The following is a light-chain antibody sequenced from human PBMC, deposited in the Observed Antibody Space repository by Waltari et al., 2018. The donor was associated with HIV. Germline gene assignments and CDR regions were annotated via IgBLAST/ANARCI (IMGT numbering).Light chain of an antibody. V-gene: IGKV1-12*01. CDR2: GAS. CDR1: QGISTW. Sequence: DIQMTQFPSSVSAYVGDRVTFTCRAAQGISTWLAWYQQKPGKAPKLLISGASNLEPGVPSRLSGSGSGTSFSLTITSLQADDFAVYYSQQTNSFPFTFGQGTRLEIK. J-gene: IGKJ5*01. CDR3: QQTNSFPFT.